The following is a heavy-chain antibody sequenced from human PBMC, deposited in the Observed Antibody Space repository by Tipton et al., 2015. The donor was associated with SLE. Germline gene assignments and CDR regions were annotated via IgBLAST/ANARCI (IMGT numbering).Heavy chain of an antibody. D-gene: IGHD2-8*01. CDR1: GYAISRGNY. CDR3: ARHDTNYGRNWFDP. CDR2: IFHDGST. V-gene: IGHV4-38-2*01. Sequence: TLSLTCDVSGYAISRGNYWGWIRQAPGKGLEWIGSIFHDGSTHYNPTLKSRVTMSVDTSKNHFSLKLSSVTAADTAVYYCARHDTNYGRNWFDPWGQGTLVTVSS. J-gene: IGHJ5*02.